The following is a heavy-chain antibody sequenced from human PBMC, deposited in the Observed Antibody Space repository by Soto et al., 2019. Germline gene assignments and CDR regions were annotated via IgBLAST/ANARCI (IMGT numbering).Heavy chain of an antibody. CDR2: IYHSGSS. CDR3: ARRSTLSLGGGFDY. V-gene: IGHV4-4*02. Sequence: SETLSLTCAVSGGSISSSDWWSWVRQPPGKGLEWIGEIYHSGSSNYNPSLKSRVTISVDTSKNQFSLKLSSVTAADTAVYYCARRSTLSLGGGFDYWGQGTLVTVSS. D-gene: IGHD3-3*01. J-gene: IGHJ4*02. CDR1: GGSISSSDW.